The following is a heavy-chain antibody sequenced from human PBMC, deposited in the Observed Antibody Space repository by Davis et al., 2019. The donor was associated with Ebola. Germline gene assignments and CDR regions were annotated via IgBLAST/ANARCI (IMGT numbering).Heavy chain of an antibody. V-gene: IGHV1-18*04. Sequence: ASVKVSCKASGYTFTNYGITWVRQAPGQGLEWMGWINPHNGNTNYAQNVQGRVIMTRDTSISTVYMELSRLRSDDTAVYYCARGGITMVVVPRDYYYGLDVWGQGTTVTVSS. J-gene: IGHJ6*02. CDR1: GYTFTNYG. CDR2: INPHNGNT. D-gene: IGHD3-22*01. CDR3: ARGGITMVVVPRDYYYGLDV.